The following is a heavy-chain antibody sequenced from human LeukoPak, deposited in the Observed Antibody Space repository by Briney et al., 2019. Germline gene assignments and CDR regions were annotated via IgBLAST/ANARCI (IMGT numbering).Heavy chain of an antibody. D-gene: IGHD2-21*02. J-gene: IGHJ6*03. CDR3: ARDPTYCGGDCYSPYYYMDV. V-gene: IGHV1-69*06. Sequence: SVKVSCKASGGTFSSYAISWVRQAPGQGLEWMGGIIPIFGTANYAQKFQGRVTITADKSSSTAYMELSRLRSDDTAVYYCARDPTYCGGDCYSPYYYMDVWGKGTTVTVSS. CDR1: GGTFSSYA. CDR2: IIPIFGTA.